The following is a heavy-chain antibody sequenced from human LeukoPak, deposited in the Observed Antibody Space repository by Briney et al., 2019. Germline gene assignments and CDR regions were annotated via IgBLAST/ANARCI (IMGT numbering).Heavy chain of an antibody. D-gene: IGHD2-15*01. Sequence: GGSLRLSCAASGFTLSNYWLHWVRQAPGEGLVWVSQISPDGNITPYADSVKGRFTISRDNSKNTLYLQMNALKAEDTPVYFCARGCSAIRCPADYWGQGSLVTVSS. CDR2: ISPDGNIT. V-gene: IGHV3-74*01. CDR1: GFTLSNYW. CDR3: ARGCSAIRCPADY. J-gene: IGHJ4*02.